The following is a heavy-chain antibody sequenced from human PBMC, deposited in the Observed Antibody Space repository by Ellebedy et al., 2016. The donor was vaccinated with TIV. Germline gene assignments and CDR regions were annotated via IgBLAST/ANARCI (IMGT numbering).Heavy chain of an antibody. CDR3: ARLKFVGARPGWFLDL. V-gene: IGHV5-10-1*01. D-gene: IGHD6-6*01. J-gene: IGHJ2*01. CDR1: GYSFTSYW. Sequence: GESLKISCKGSGYSFTSYWISWVRQMPGKGLEWMGRIDPSDSYTNYSPSLQGHVTISADKSISTAYLQWSSLKASDTAMYYCARLKFVGARPGWFLDLWGRGTLVTVSS. CDR2: IDPSDSYT.